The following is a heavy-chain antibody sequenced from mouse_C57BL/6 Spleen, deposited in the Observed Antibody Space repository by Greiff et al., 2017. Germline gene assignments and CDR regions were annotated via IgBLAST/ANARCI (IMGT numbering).Heavy chain of an antibody. Sequence: QVHVKQPGAELVMPGASVKLSCKASGYTFTSYWMHWVKQRPGQGLEWIGEIDPSASYTNYNQKFKGKSTLTVDKSSSTAYMQLSSLASEDSAVYYCARADYGSSWFAYGGQGTLVTVSA. J-gene: IGHJ3*01. CDR3: ARADYGSSWFAY. D-gene: IGHD1-1*01. CDR1: GYTFTSYW. CDR2: IDPSASYT. V-gene: IGHV1-69*01.